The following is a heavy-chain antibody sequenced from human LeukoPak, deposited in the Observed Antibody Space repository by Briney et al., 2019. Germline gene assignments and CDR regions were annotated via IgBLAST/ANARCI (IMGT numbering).Heavy chain of an antibody. CDR2: IGGSGFRT. CDR3: AKCRGYSYAFPDAFDI. CDR1: GFTFNAYA. D-gene: IGHD5-18*01. J-gene: IGHJ3*02. V-gene: IGHV3-23*01. Sequence: GGSLRLSCAGSGFTFNAYAMSWVRQAPGKGLELVSGIGGSGFRTYYADSVKGRFTISRDNSQNTLYLQMNSLRAEDTAVYYCAKCRGYSYAFPDAFDIWGQGTVVTISS.